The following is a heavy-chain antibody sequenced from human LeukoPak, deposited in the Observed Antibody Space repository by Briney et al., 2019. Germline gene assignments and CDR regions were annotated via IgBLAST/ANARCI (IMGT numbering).Heavy chain of an antibody. CDR2: IHYSGST. Sequence: SETLSLTCTVSGGSINNYYWSWIRQPPGKGLEWIGYIHYSGSTNYNPSLRSRVTISVDTSKNQFSLMLSSVTAADTAMYYCARGGWSLDYWGQGTLVTVSS. D-gene: IGHD6-19*01. CDR1: GGSINNYY. V-gene: IGHV4-59*01. CDR3: ARGGWSLDY. J-gene: IGHJ4*02.